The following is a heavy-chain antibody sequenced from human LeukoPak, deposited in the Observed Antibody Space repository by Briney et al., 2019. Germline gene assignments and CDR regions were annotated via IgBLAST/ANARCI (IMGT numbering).Heavy chain of an antibody. CDR1: GYSFTSYW. Sequence: KPGESLKISCKGSGYSFTSYWIGWVRQMPGKGLEWMGIIYPGDSDTRYSPSFQGQATISADKSISTAYLQWSSLKASDTAMYYCARSDSFGYCSSTSCYTGDYWGQGTLVTVSS. J-gene: IGHJ4*02. CDR3: ARSDSFGYCSSTSCYTGDY. V-gene: IGHV5-51*03. D-gene: IGHD2-2*02. CDR2: IYPGDSDT.